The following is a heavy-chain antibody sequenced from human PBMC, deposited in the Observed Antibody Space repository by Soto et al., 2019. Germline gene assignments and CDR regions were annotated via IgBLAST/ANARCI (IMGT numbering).Heavy chain of an antibody. Sequence: GGFLRLSCAASGFTFSNAWMSWVRQAPGKGLEWVGRIKSKTDGGTTDYAAPVKGRFTISRDDSKNTLYLQMNSLKTEDTAVYYCTTHIVATRKFDYWGQGTLVTVSS. CDR1: GFTFSNAW. V-gene: IGHV3-15*01. D-gene: IGHD5-12*01. CDR2: IKSKTDGGTT. CDR3: TTHIVATRKFDY. J-gene: IGHJ4*02.